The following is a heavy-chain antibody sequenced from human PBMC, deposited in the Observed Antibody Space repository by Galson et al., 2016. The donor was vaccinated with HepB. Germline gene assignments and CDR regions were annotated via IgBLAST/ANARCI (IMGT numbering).Heavy chain of an antibody. CDR1: GFTFSSYA. CDR2: ISSDGRT. D-gene: IGHD2-15*01. CDR3: ARALYCSGDSCYWFDP. Sequence: SLRLSCAAPGFTFSSYAMTWVRQAPGKGLEWVSLISSDGRTHYADSVKGRFTVSRDNSKNTLHLQMNSLRAEDTAVYYCARALYCSGDSCYWFDPWGQGTLVTVSS. J-gene: IGHJ5*02. V-gene: IGHV3-66*01.